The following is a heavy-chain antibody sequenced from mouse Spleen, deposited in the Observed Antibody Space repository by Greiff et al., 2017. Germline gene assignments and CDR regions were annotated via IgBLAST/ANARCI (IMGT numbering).Heavy chain of an antibody. J-gene: IGHJ2*01. V-gene: IGHV5-9-3*01. Sequence: EVQLVESGGGLVKLGGSLKLSCAASGFTFSSYAMSWVRQTPEKRLEWVATISSGGGNTYYPDSVKGRFTISRDNAKNTLYLQMSSLKSEDTAMYYCARQRDPFDYWGQGTTLTVSS. CDR3: ARQRDPFDY. CDR1: GFTFSSYA. CDR2: ISSGGGNT.